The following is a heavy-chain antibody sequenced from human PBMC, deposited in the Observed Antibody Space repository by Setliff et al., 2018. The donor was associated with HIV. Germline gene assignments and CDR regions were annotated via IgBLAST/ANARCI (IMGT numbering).Heavy chain of an antibody. Sequence: SETLSLTCSVSGVSVGSGDFYWHWIRQHPEKALEWIGYIFHSGDTYYNPSLKSRISMSVDTSKNQFSLELTSLTAADTAVYYCATRPRIAARPFDYWGQGMLVTVSS. CDR1: GVSVGSGDFY. J-gene: IGHJ4*02. V-gene: IGHV4-31*03. CDR3: ATRPRIAARPFDY. D-gene: IGHD6-6*01. CDR2: IFHSGDT.